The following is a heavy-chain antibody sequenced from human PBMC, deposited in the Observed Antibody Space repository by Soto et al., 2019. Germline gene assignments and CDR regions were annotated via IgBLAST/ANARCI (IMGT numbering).Heavy chain of an antibody. D-gene: IGHD3-10*01. CDR1: GYTFSSIG. V-gene: IGHV1-18*01. Sequence: ASVKVSCKASGYTFSSIGISWVRQAPGQGLEWMGWIRPHNGNTYYAQRLQGRVTMTTDTSTSTAYMELRSLRSGDTAVYYCARDLDGSGNYYTDYWGQGTLVTVSS. J-gene: IGHJ4*02. CDR3: ARDLDGSGNYYTDY. CDR2: IRPHNGNT.